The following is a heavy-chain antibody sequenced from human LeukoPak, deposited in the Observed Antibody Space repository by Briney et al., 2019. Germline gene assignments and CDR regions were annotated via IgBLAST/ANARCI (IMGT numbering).Heavy chain of an antibody. CDR1: GGSINNYY. V-gene: IGHV4-59*01. Sequence: SETLSLTCTVSGGSINNYYWSWIRQPPGKGLEWIGYVYYRGSTNYNPSLKSRVTFPVDTSKNQFSLKLNSVTAADTAVYYCARGGDYGDLRYFDYWGQGTLVTVSS. D-gene: IGHD4-17*01. CDR2: VYYRGST. J-gene: IGHJ4*02. CDR3: ARGGDYGDLRYFDY.